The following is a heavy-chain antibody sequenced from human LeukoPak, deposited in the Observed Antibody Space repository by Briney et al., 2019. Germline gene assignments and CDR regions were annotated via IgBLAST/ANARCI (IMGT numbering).Heavy chain of an antibody. V-gene: IGHV3-7*03. CDR2: MKRDGSEI. CDR1: GFTFSTYW. J-gene: IGHJ4*02. Sequence: PGGSLRLSCSASGFTFSTYWMSWVRQAPGKGLEWVANMKRDGSEIYYVDSVKGRFTISRDNAKNSLYLQMNSLRSEDTAVYYCARGQVSYYDYVWGSYRQYYFDYWGQGTLVTVSS. D-gene: IGHD3-16*02. CDR3: ARGQVSYYDYVWGSYRQYYFDY.